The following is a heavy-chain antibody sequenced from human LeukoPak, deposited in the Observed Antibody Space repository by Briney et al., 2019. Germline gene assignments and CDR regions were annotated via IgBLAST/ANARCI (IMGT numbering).Heavy chain of an antibody. Sequence: PGGSVRLSCAATGFTSVNYAMNWVRQAPGKGLEWVSSISSSSSYIYYADSVKGRFTISRDNAKNSLYLQMNSLRAEDTAVYYCASPSDSSGYYFDYWGQGTLVTVSS. V-gene: IGHV3-21*01. CDR1: GFTSVNYA. J-gene: IGHJ4*02. D-gene: IGHD3-22*01. CDR2: ISSSSSYI. CDR3: ASPSDSSGYYFDY.